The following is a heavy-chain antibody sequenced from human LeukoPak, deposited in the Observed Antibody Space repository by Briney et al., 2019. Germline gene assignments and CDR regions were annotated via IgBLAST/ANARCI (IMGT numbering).Heavy chain of an antibody. V-gene: IGHV4-34*01. CDR1: GGSFSGYY. D-gene: IGHD2-2*01. J-gene: IGHJ1*01. CDR2: INHSGST. Sequence: SETLSLTCAVYGGSFSGYYWSWIRQPPGKGLEWIGEINHSGSTNYNPSLKSRVTISVDTSKNQFSLKLSSVTAADTAVYYCAREAQYCSITSCYGQYFQHWGQGTLVTVSS. CDR3: AREAQYCSITSCYGQYFQH.